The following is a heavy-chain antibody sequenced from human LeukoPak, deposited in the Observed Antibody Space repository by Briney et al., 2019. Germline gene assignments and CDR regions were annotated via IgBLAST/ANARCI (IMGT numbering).Heavy chain of an antibody. Sequence: ASVKVSCKASGYSFKSYGISWVRQAPGQGLEWMGWISGYNGDTNYAQKLQGRVSMTTDTSTSTAYMELSRLRSDDTAVYYCARGVRSMVRGVIIYYYYYYMDVWGKGTTVTVSS. V-gene: IGHV1-18*01. J-gene: IGHJ6*03. CDR1: GYSFKSYG. D-gene: IGHD3-10*01. CDR2: ISGYNGDT. CDR3: ARGVRSMVRGVIIYYYYYYMDV.